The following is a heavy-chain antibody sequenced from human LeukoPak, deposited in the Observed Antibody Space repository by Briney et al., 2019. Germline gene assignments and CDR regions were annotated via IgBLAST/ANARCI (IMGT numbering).Heavy chain of an antibody. CDR2: ISSSGSTR. D-gene: IGHD6-13*01. CDR3: ASASSHRIAAGGDY. J-gene: IGHJ4*02. V-gene: IGHV3-11*04. Sequence: PGGSLRLSCAASGFTFSDYYMSWIRQAPGKGLEWVSYISSSGSTRYYADSVKGRFIISRDNAKNTLYLQMNSLRAEDTAVYYCASASSHRIAAGGDYWGQGTLVTVSS. CDR1: GFTFSDYY.